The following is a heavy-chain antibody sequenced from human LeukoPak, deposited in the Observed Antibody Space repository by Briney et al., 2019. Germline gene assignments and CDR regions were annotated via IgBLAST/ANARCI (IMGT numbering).Heavy chain of an antibody. Sequence: GGSLRLSCAASGFTFSDYYMSWFRQAPGKGLEWVGFIRNKAYGGTTEYAASVEGRFTISRDDSKNIAYLQMNSLKTEDTAVYYCSRDQHYSGMDVWGQGTTVTVSS. CDR2: IRNKAYGGTT. V-gene: IGHV3-49*03. CDR1: GFTFSDYY. J-gene: IGHJ6*02. CDR3: SRDQHYSGMDV.